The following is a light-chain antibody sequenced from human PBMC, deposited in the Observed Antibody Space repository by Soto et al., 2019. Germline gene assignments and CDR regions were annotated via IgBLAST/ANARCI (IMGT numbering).Light chain of an antibody. CDR3: QQYNDYPWT. V-gene: IGKV1-5*03. CDR2: KAS. J-gene: IGKJ1*01. CDR1: QSISSW. Sequence: DIQMTHSPSTLSASVTDRVTNTCRASQSISSWLAWYQQKPGKAPKLLIYKASSLESGVPSRFSGSGSGTEFTLSISSLQPDDFATYYCQQYNDYPWTFGQGTKV.